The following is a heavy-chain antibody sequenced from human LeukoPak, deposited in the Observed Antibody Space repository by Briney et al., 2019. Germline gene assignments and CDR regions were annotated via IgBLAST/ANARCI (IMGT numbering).Heavy chain of an antibody. CDR1: GGSISSYY. J-gene: IGHJ4*02. D-gene: IGHD2-2*01. CDR2: IYYSGST. V-gene: IGHV4-59*08. Sequence: RASETLSLTCTVSGGSISSYYWSWIRQPPGKGLEWIGYIYYSGSTNYNPSLKSRVTISVDTSKNQSSLKLSSVTAADTAVYYCARGAAMLFLFDYWGQGTLVTVSS. CDR3: ARGAAMLFLFDY.